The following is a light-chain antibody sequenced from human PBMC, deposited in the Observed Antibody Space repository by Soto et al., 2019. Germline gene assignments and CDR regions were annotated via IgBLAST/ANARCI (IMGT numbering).Light chain of an antibody. CDR2: GAS. V-gene: IGKV3-15*01. CDR3: QQYHNWLIT. J-gene: IGKJ5*01. Sequence: EIVMTQSPATLSVSPGERATLSCRASQSVSSNLAWYQQKPGQAPRLLIYGASTRATGIPARFSGSGSGTEFPLTISSLQSEDFAVYYCQQYHNWLITFGQGTRLEIK. CDR1: QSVSSN.